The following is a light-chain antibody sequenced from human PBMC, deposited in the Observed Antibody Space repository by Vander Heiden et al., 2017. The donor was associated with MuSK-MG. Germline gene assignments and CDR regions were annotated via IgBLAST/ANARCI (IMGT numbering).Light chain of an antibody. V-gene: IGKV1-8*01. CDR1: QGISSY. Sequence: AIRMTQSPSSFSASTGDRVTITCRASQGISSYLAWYQQKPGKAPKLLIYAASTLQSGVPSRFSGSGSGTEFTLTISCLQSEDFATYYCQQYDSYPPTFGQGTKVEIK. CDR3: QQYDSYPPT. J-gene: IGKJ1*01. CDR2: AAS.